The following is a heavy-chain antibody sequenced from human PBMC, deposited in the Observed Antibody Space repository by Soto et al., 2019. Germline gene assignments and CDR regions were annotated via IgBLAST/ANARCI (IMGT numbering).Heavy chain of an antibody. J-gene: IGHJ4*02. Sequence: GESLKIPCAASGFTFSSYAMSWVRQAPGKGLEWVSAISGSGGSTYYADSVKGRFTISRDNSKNTLYLQMNSLRAEDTAVYYCAFLCRIPPYFDYWGQGTLVTVSS. CDR3: AFLCRIPPYFDY. D-gene: IGHD2-2*02. CDR2: ISGSGGST. CDR1: GFTFSSYA. V-gene: IGHV3-23*01.